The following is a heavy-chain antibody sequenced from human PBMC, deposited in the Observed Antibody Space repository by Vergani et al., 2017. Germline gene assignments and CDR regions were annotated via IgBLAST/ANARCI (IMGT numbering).Heavy chain of an antibody. D-gene: IGHD6-13*01. CDR3: ARLLGSSWGFDP. J-gene: IGHJ5*02. CDR2: INHSGST. V-gene: IGHV4-34*01. CDR1: GGSFSGYY. Sequence: QVQLQQSGAGLLKPSETLSLTCAVYGGSFSGYYWSWIRQPPGKGLEWIGEINHSGSTNYNPSLKSRVTISVDTSKNQFSLKLSSVTAADTAVYYYARLLGSSWGFDPWGQGTLVTVSS.